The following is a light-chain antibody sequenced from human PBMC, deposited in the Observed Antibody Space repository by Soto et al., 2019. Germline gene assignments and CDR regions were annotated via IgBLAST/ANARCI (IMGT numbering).Light chain of an antibody. CDR1: QSVSSNY. V-gene: IGKV3-20*01. CDR2: GAS. CDR3: QQYGSSPFT. Sequence: EIVLTQSPGTLSLSPGERATLSCRASQSVSSNYLTWYQQKPGQAPRLLIYGASSRATGIPDRFSGSGSGTDFTLTISRLEPEDWAVYYWQQYGSSPFTFGPGTKVDIK. J-gene: IGKJ3*01.